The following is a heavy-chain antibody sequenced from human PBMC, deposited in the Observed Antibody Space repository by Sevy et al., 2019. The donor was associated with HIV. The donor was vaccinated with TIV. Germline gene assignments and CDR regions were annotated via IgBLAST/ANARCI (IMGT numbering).Heavy chain of an antibody. D-gene: IGHD4-4*01. CDR3: ARSKAFSGLDY. Sequence: SETLSLTCTVSGGSISSGGYYWNWIRQHPGEGLEWIVHVHYSGSTYYNPSLMSRVTMSVDTSKNQFSLKVTSVTDADTAVYYCARSKAFSGLDYWGQGTLVTVSS. CDR2: VHYSGST. V-gene: IGHV4-31*03. J-gene: IGHJ4*02. CDR1: GGSISSGGYY.